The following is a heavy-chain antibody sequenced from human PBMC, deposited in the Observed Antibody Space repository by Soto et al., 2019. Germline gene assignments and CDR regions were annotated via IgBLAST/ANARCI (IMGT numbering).Heavy chain of an antibody. CDR3: ARDHDYDSSGYWVY. Sequence: VAPGKVSCTASGYTLTIYAMHLLLQAPGQRLEWMGWINAGNGNTKYSQKFQGRVTITRDTSASTAYMELSSLRSEDTAVYYCARDHDYDSSGYWVYWGQGTLVTVSS. J-gene: IGHJ4*02. CDR1: GYTLTIYA. D-gene: IGHD3-22*01. V-gene: IGHV1-3*01. CDR2: INAGNGNT.